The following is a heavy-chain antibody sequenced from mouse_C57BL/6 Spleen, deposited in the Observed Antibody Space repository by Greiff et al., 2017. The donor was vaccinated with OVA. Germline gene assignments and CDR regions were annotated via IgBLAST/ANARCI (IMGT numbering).Heavy chain of an antibody. J-gene: IGHJ2*01. V-gene: IGHV3-6*01. D-gene: IGHD4-1*01. CDR2: ISYDGSN. Sequence: VQLQQSGPGLVKPSQSLSLTCSVTGYSITSGYYWNWIRQFPGNKLEWMGYISYDGSNNYNPSLKNRISITRDTSKNQFFLKLNSVTTEDTATYYCARERDWAFDYWGQGTTLTVSS. CDR1: GYSITSGYY. CDR3: ARERDWAFDY.